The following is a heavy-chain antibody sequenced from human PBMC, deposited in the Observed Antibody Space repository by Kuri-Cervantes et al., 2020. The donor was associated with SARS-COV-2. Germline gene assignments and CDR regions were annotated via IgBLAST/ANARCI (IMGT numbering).Heavy chain of an antibody. J-gene: IGHJ6*02. CDR2: INHSGST. V-gene: IGHV4-34*01. CDR1: GGSFSGYY. Sequence: ESLKISCAVYGGSFSGYYWSWIRQPPGKGLEWIGEINHSGSTNYNPSLKSRVTVSVDTSKNQFSLKLSSVTAADTAVYYCARMWDYYYGMDVWGQGTTVTVSS. CDR3: ARMWDYYYGMDV. D-gene: IGHD1-26*01.